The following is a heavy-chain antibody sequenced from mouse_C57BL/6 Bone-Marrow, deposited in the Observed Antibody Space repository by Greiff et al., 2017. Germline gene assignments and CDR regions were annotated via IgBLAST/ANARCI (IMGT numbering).Heavy chain of an antibody. Sequence: EVQRVESGGDLVKPGGSLKLSCAASEFTFSSYGMSWVRQTPDKRLEWVATISSGGSYTYYPDSVKGRYTISRDNAKNTQYLQMSSLQSEDTAMYYCARLAGTYFDYWGQGTTLTVSS. CDR3: ARLAGTYFDY. CDR2: ISSGGSYT. J-gene: IGHJ2*01. V-gene: IGHV5-6*01. CDR1: EFTFSSYG. D-gene: IGHD4-1*01.